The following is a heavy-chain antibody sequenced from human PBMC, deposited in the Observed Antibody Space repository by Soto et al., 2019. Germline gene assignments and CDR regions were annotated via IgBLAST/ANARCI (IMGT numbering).Heavy chain of an antibody. D-gene: IGHD3-10*01. Sequence: PSETLSLTCAVSGGSLSGYYWSWIRQPPGKGLEWIGEINHSGTTNFNPSLKSRVTISFDTSKNQFSLKLSSVTAADTAVYHCARGRSHYGAGSLDWFDPWGQGTLVTVSS. CDR2: INHSGTT. V-gene: IGHV4-34*01. J-gene: IGHJ5*02. CDR3: ARGRSHYGAGSLDWFDP. CDR1: GGSLSGYY.